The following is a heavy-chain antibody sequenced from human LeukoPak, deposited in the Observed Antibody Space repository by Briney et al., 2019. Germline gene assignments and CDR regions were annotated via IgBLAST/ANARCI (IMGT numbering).Heavy chain of an antibody. V-gene: IGHV1-24*01. CDR3: ATIPGRYSGSYPFDI. D-gene: IGHD1-26*01. J-gene: IGHJ3*02. CDR2: FDPEDGET. CDR1: GYTLTELS. Sequence: ASVKVSCKVSGYTLTELSMHWVRQAPGKGLGWMGGFDPEDGETIYAQKFQGRVTMTGDTSTDTAYMELSSLRSEDTAVYYCATIPGRYSGSYPFDIWGQGTMVTVSS.